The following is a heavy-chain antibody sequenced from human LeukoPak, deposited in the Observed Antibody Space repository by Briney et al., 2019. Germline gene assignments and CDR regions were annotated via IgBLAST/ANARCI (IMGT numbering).Heavy chain of an antibody. V-gene: IGHV4-30-2*01. D-gene: IGHD3-16*01. CDR1: GGSISSGGYY. J-gene: IGHJ6*03. Sequence: SQTLSLTCTVSGGSISSGGYYWSWIRQPPGKGLEWIGYIYHSGSTYYNPSLKSRVTISVDRSKNQFSLKLSSVTAADTAVYYCARGGRFLGDKSYYYYMDVWGKGTTVTVSS. CDR2: IYHSGST. CDR3: ARGGRFLGDKSYYYYMDV.